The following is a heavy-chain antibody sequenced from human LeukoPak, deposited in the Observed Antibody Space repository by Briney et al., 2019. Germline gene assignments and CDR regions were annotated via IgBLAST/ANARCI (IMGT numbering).Heavy chain of an antibody. CDR3: TYGDYPLTY. CDR2: LYSDGDT. J-gene: IGHJ4*02. Sequence: PGGSLRLSCAASGLTVTNNYWHWVRQPPGKGPEWILILYSDGDTKYADSVKGRFTFSRDSSRNTLYLQMNGLRTEDTAVYYCTYGDYPLTYWGQGTLVSVSS. D-gene: IGHD4-17*01. CDR1: GLTVTNNY. V-gene: IGHV3-66*01.